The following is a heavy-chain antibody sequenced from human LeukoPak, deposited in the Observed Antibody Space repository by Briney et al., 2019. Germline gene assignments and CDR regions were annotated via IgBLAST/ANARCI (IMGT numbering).Heavy chain of an antibody. Sequence: PSETLSLTCAVYGGSFSGYYWSWIRQPPGKGLEWIGEINHSGSTNYNPSLKSRVTISVDTSKNQFSLKLSSVTAADTAVYYCARGYIYDFWSGYRFDYWGQGTLVTVSS. CDR1: GGSFSGYY. CDR2: INHSGST. J-gene: IGHJ4*02. D-gene: IGHD3-3*01. CDR3: ARGYIYDFWSGYRFDY. V-gene: IGHV4-34*01.